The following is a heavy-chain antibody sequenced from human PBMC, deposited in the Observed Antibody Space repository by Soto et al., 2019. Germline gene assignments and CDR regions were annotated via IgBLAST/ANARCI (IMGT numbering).Heavy chain of an antibody. D-gene: IGHD5-18*01. CDR1: GGSISSGDYY. CDR2: IYYSGST. CDR3: ARAPDSAIITDDY. J-gene: IGHJ4*02. Sequence: SETLSVTCTVFGGSISSGDYYWSWIRQPPGKGLEWIGYIYYSGSTYYNPSLKSRVTISVDTSKNQFSLKLSSVTAADTAVYYCARAPDSAIITDDYWGQGTLVSLS. V-gene: IGHV4-30-4*01.